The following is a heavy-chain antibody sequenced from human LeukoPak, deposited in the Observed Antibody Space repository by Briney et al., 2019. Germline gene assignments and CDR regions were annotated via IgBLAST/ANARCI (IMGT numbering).Heavy chain of an antibody. CDR3: ARDPYDSSGYFIGVDY. D-gene: IGHD3-22*01. CDR2: ISSSSSYI. V-gene: IGHV3-21*01. Sequence: GGSLRLSCAASGFTFSSYNMNWVRQAPGKGLEWVSSISSSSSYIYYADSAKGRFTISRDNAKNSLYLQMNSLRAEDTAVYYCARDPYDSSGYFIGVDYWGQGTLVTVSS. J-gene: IGHJ4*02. CDR1: GFTFSSYN.